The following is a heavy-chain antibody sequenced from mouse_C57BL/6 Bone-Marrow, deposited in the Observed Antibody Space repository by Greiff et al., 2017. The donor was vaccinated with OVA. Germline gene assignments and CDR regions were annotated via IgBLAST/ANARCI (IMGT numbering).Heavy chain of an antibody. CDR3: ALNYPFAY. CDR2: IYPRSGNT. Sequence: VQVVESGAELARPGASVKLSCKASGYTFTSYGISWVKQRTGQGLEWIGEIYPRSGNTYYNEKFKGKATLTADKSSSTAYMELRSLTSEDSAVYFCALNYPFAYWGQGTLVTVSA. D-gene: IGHD2-1*01. V-gene: IGHV1-81*01. J-gene: IGHJ3*01. CDR1: GYTFTSYG.